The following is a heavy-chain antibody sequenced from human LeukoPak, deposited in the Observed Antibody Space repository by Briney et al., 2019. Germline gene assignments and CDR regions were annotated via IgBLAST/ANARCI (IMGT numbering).Heavy chain of an antibody. V-gene: IGHV3-23*01. Sequence: GGSLRLSCAASGFTFSSYAMSWVRQAPGKGLEWVSGISDSGVSSYYADSVKGRFTISRDNSKNTLYLQMNSLRAEDTAVYYCAKAPGSTIYYYYMDVWGKGTSVTVSS. J-gene: IGHJ6*03. CDR1: GFTFSSYA. CDR3: AKAPGSTIYYYYMDV. CDR2: ISDSGVSS. D-gene: IGHD6-25*01.